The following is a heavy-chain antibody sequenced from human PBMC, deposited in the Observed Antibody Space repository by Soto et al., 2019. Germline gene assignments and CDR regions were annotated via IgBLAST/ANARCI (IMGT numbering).Heavy chain of an antibody. CDR1: GYTFTSYG. V-gene: IGHV1-18*01. CDR2: ISAYNGNT. J-gene: IGHJ5*02. CDR3: ARGESCSSTSCYYWFAP. Sequence: ASVKVSCKASGYTFTSYGISWVRQAPGQGLEWMGWISAYNGNTNYAQKLQGRVTMTTDTSTSTAYMELRSLRSDDTAVYYCARGESCSSTSCYYWFAPWGQGTLVTVSS. D-gene: IGHD2-2*01.